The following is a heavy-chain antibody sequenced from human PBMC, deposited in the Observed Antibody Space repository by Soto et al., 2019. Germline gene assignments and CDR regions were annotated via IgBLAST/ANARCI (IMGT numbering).Heavy chain of an antibody. D-gene: IGHD3-9*01. Sequence: GGSLRLSCAASGFTFSSYAMHWVRQAPGKGLEWVAVISYDGSNKYYADSVKGRFTISRDNSKNTLYLQMNSLRAEDTAVYYCARDPLAPRAIFQLYYFDYWGQGTLVTVSS. CDR1: GFTFSSYA. CDR3: ARDPLAPRAIFQLYYFDY. V-gene: IGHV3-30-3*01. CDR2: ISYDGSNK. J-gene: IGHJ4*02.